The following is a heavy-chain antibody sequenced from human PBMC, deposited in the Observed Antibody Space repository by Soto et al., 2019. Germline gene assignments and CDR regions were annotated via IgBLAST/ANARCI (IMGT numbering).Heavy chain of an antibody. CDR2: IYSGGST. V-gene: IGHV3-66*01. CDR1: GFTVSSNY. Sequence: GGSLRLSCAASGFTVSSNYMSWVRQAPGKGLEWVSVIYSGGSTNYAESVKGRFTISRHNSKNTLYLQMNSLRYEHTAVYYCARDLFGVWIVGRAFDIWGQGTMVTV. D-gene: IGHD3-10*01. J-gene: IGHJ3*02. CDR3: ARDLFGVWIVGRAFDI.